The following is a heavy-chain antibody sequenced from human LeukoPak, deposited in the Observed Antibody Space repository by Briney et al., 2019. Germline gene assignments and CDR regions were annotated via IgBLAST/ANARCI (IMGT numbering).Heavy chain of an antibody. D-gene: IGHD1-14*01. Sequence: PSETLSLTCTVSGGSISSYYWSWIRQPPGKGLEWIGYIYYSGSTNYNPSLKSRVTISVDTSKNQFSLKLSSVTAADTAAYYCARNPPIYYYFDYWGQGTLVTVSS. CDR3: ARNPPIYYYFDY. CDR1: GGSISSYY. J-gene: IGHJ4*02. CDR2: IYYSGST. V-gene: IGHV4-59*01.